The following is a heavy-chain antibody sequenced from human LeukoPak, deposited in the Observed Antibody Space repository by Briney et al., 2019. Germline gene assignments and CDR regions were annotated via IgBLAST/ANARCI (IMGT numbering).Heavy chain of an antibody. CDR3: PRGPRGDKTYYYYYMDV. J-gene: IGHJ6*03. CDR2: MFHSGST. Sequence: KSSETLSLTCTVSGYSITRGYFWGWIRQSPGKGLEWIASMFHSGSTYYNPSLKSRVTMSVDTSKNQFSLGLSSVTAADTAVYYCPRGPRGDKTYYYYYMDVWGKGTTVTISS. V-gene: IGHV4-38-2*02. CDR1: GYSITRGYF. D-gene: IGHD2-21*02.